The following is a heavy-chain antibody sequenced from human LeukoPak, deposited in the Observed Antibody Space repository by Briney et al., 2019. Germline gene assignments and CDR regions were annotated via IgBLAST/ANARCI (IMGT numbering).Heavy chain of an antibody. Sequence: SETLSLTCTVSGGSISSSSSYWGWIRQPPGKGLEWIGSIYYSGSTYYNPSLKSRVTISVDTSKNQFPLKLSSVTAADTTVYYCARHVGGTFDYWGQGTLVTVSS. CDR2: IYYSGST. J-gene: IGHJ4*02. CDR3: ARHVGGTFDY. CDR1: GGSISSSSSY. D-gene: IGHD1-26*01. V-gene: IGHV4-39*01.